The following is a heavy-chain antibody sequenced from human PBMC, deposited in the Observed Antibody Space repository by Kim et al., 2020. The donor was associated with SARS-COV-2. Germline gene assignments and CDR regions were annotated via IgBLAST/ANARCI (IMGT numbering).Heavy chain of an antibody. CDR3: AKDNGYGSGIIDY. CDR1: GFTFDDYA. D-gene: IGHD3-10*01. V-gene: IGHV3-9*01. J-gene: IGHJ4*02. CDR2: ISWNSGSI. Sequence: GGSLRLSCAASGFTFDDYAMHWVRQAPGKGLEWVSGISWNSGSIGYADSVKGRFTISRDNAKNSLYPQMNSLRAEDTALYYCAKDNGYGSGIIDYWGQGT.